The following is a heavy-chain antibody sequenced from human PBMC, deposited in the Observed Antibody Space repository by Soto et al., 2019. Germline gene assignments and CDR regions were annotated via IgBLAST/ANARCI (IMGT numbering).Heavy chain of an antibody. CDR3: ARRYSGYGDY. V-gene: IGHV4-59*08. J-gene: IGHJ4*02. CDR1: GGSISSYY. Sequence: SETLSLTCTVSGGSISSYYWSWIRQPPGKGLEWIGYIYFSGSANYNPSLKSRVTISVDTSKNQFSLKLSSVTAADTAVYYCARRYSGYGDYWGQGTLVTVSS. CDR2: IYFSGSA. D-gene: IGHD5-12*01.